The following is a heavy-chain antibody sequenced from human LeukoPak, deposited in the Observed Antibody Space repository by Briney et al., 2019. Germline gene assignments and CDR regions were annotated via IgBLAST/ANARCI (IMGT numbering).Heavy chain of an antibody. D-gene: IGHD3-22*01. CDR1: GYTFTIYG. Sequence: ASVNVSSTASGYTFTIYGIRWVRQAPGQGDGRMGWISAYNGNTNYAQKLQGRVTMTTDTSTSTAYMELRSLRSDDTAVYYCARPQGNYYDSSGYYYDYWGQGTLVTVSS. CDR2: ISAYNGNT. V-gene: IGHV1-18*01. J-gene: IGHJ4*02. CDR3: ARPQGNYYDSSGYYYDY.